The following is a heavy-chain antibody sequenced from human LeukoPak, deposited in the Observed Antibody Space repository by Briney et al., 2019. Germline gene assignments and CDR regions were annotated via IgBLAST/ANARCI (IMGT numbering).Heavy chain of an antibody. D-gene: IGHD2-15*01. CDR2: ISAYNGNT. J-gene: IGHJ4*02. Sequence: ASVKVSCKASGYTFTSYGISWVRQAPGQGLEWMGWISAYNGNTNYAQKLQGRVTMTTDTSTSTAYMELRSLRSDDTAVYYCARDVGYCSGGSCYSFDYWGQGTLVTVSS. CDR3: ARDVGYCSGGSCYSFDY. CDR1: GYTFTSYG. V-gene: IGHV1-18*01.